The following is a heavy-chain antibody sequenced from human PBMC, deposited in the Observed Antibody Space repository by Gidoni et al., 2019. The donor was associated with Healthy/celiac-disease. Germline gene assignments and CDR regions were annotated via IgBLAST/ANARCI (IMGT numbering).Heavy chain of an antibody. CDR1: GGSISSYY. J-gene: IGHJ4*02. V-gene: IGHV4-59*08. CDR3: ARAVELGYCSSTSCLNYFDY. Sequence: QVQLQESGPGLVKPSETLSLTCTVSGGSISSYYWSWIRPPPGKGLEWIGYIYYSGRTNYNPSLKSRVSISVDTSKNQFSLKLSSVTAADTAVYYCARAVELGYCSSTSCLNYFDYWGQGTLVTVSS. D-gene: IGHD2-2*01. CDR2: IYYSGRT.